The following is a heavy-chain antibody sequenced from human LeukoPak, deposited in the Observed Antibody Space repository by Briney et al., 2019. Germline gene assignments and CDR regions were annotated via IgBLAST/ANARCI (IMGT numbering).Heavy chain of an antibody. CDR3: ARMSGSHIDN. D-gene: IGHD1-26*01. CDR1: GFTFSSYA. CDR2: IWYDGSKK. V-gene: IGHV3-33*08. Sequence: PGGSLRLSCAASGFTFSSYAMHWVRQAPGKGLEWVAVIWYDGSKKYYADSVKGRFTISRDNSKNTLDLQMDSLRAEDTAVYYCARMSGSHIDNRGQGTLVTVSS. J-gene: IGHJ4*02.